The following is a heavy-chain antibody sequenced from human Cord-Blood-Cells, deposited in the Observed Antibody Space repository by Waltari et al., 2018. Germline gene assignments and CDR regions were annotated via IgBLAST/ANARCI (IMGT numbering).Heavy chain of an antibody. CDR2: TYYRSKLYN. D-gene: IGHD6-13*01. V-gene: IGHV6-1*01. CDR1: GDSVSSNCAP. Sequence: QVQPQQSGPGLVKPSQTLSLTCAISGDSVSSNCAPRHWIRHSPSRGLEWLGRTYYRSKLYNDYAVSVKSRITINPDTSKNQFSLQLNSVTPEDTAVYYCARGIIAAAGSDAFDIWGQGTMVTVSS. J-gene: IGHJ3*02. CDR3: ARGIIAAAGSDAFDI.